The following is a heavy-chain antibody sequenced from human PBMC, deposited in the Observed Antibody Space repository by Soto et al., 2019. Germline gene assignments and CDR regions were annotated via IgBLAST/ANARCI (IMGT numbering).Heavy chain of an antibody. CDR2: INPSGGST. J-gene: IGHJ1*01. V-gene: IGHV1-46*01. D-gene: IGHD2-21*02. CDR1: GYTFTSYY. Sequence: ASVKVSCKASGYTFTSYYMHWVRQAPGQGLEWMGIINPSGGSTSYAQKFQGRVTMTRDTSTSTVYMELSSLRSEDTAAYYCAREHIVVVTANTSPDFQHWGQGTLVTVSS. CDR3: AREHIVVVTANTSPDFQH.